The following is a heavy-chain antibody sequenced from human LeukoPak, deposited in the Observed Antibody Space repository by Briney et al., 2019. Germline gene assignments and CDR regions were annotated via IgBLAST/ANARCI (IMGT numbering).Heavy chain of an antibody. CDR3: VKDIMGSTDYYYGLDV. V-gene: IGHV3-64D*09. J-gene: IGHJ6*02. Sequence: GGSLRLSCSASGFSFSNYDMHWVRQAPGKGLEYVSAISSNGGSTYYADSVKGRLTISRDNSKNTLYLHMSSLRPEDTAVYFCVKDIMGSTDYYYGLDVWGQGTTVTASS. CDR1: GFSFSNYD. D-gene: IGHD3-10*01. CDR2: ISSNGGST.